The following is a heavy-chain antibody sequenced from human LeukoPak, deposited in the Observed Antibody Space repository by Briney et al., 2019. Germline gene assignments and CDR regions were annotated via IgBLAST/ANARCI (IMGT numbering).Heavy chain of an antibody. CDR1: GYSISSGYY. D-gene: IGHD1-26*01. CDR3: ARDRREAPDYYYYMDV. V-gene: IGHV4-38-2*02. Sequence: SETLSLTCAVSGYSISSGYYWGWIRQPPGKGLEWIGSIYHSGSTYYNPSLKSRVTISVDTSKNQFSLKLSSVTAADTAVYYCARDRREAPDYYYYMDVWGKGTTVTVSS. J-gene: IGHJ6*03. CDR2: IYHSGST.